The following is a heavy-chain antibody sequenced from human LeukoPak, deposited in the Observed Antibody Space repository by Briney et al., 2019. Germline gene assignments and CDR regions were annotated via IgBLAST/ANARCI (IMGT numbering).Heavy chain of an antibody. D-gene: IGHD5-18*01. CDR2: IGDDGTTI. CDR1: GSMSRTFN. CDR3: ARGGYNYGSVFDY. J-gene: IGHJ4*02. Sequence: TGGSLRLSCAVSGSMSRTFNMNWVRQAPGKGLEWVSYIGDDGTTIHYADSAKGRFTISRDNAKNSLSLQMNSLRAEDTAVYYCARGGYNYGSVFDYWGQGTLVTVSS. V-gene: IGHV3-48*01.